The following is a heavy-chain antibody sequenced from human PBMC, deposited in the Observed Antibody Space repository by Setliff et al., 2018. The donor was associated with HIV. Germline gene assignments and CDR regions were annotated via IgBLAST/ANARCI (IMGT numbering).Heavy chain of an antibody. D-gene: IGHD3-10*01. CDR2: IIPIFGST. Sequence: ASVKVSCKASGGTFSNYAISWVRQAPGQGLEWMGGIIPIFGSTKYAQKFQDRVTITADESMYTADMELSSLRSEDTAVYYCARDDHYYDSGSFYSDWYFDLWGRGALVTGSS. V-gene: IGHV1-69*13. J-gene: IGHJ2*01. CDR3: ARDDHYYDSGSFYSDWYFDL. CDR1: GGTFSNYA.